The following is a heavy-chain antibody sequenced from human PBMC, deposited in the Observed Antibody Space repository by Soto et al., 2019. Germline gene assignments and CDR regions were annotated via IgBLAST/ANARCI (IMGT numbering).Heavy chain of an antibody. Sequence: SVKVSCKASGGTFSSYAISWVRQAPGQGLEWMGGIIPIFGTANYAQKFQGRVTITADESTSTAYMELSSLRSEDTAVYYCARSPGHLGYYYYGMDVWGQGTTVTVSS. CDR2: IIPIFGTA. D-gene: IGHD3-10*01. J-gene: IGHJ6*02. CDR1: GGTFSSYA. V-gene: IGHV1-69*13. CDR3: ARSPGHLGYYYYGMDV.